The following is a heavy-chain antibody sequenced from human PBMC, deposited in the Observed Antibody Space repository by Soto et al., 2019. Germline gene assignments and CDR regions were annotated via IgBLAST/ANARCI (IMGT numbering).Heavy chain of an antibody. CDR1: GXXXTXXX. J-gene: IGHJ4*02. CDR2: INPKSGGT. V-gene: IGHV1-2*02. Sequence: QVQMVQSGAEVKKPGASVKVSCKTSGXXXTXXXXXXVRQAXGHGPEWMGWINPKSGGTKYAQKFQGRVTMTRDTSISTVFMELSRVTXDDTXXXXXXXXVXXXXXXXXGXLFDXWGQGSLVTVSS. CDR3: XXXVXXXXXXXXGXLFDX.